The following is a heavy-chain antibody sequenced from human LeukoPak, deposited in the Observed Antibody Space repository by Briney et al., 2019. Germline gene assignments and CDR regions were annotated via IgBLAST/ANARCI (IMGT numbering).Heavy chain of an antibody. CDR1: GYTFTNYW. CDR3: ARQVAYNYAFDF. J-gene: IGHJ4*02. D-gene: IGHD5-18*01. CDR2: IYPGDSDT. V-gene: IGHV5-51*01. Sequence: PGESLKISCKGPGYTFTNYWIGGVRQLPGKGLEWMGIIYPGDSDTRYSPSFQGQVTISADKSISTAYLQWSSRKASDTAMYYCARQVAYNYAFDFWGQGTLVTVSS.